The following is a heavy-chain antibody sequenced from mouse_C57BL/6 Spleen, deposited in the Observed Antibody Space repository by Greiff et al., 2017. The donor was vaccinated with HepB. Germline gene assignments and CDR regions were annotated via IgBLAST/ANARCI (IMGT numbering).Heavy chain of an antibody. D-gene: IGHD3-2*02. J-gene: IGHJ3*01. CDR1: GYTFTSYW. V-gene: IGHV1-52*01. CDR2: IDPSDSET. CDR3: ARGGQLRLQWFAY. Sequence: QVQLQQPGAELVRPGSSVKLSCKASGYTFTSYWMHWVKQRPIQGLEWIGNIDPSDSETHYNQKFKDKATLTVDKSSSTAYMQLSSLTSEDSAVYYCARGGQLRLQWFAYWGQGTLVTVSA.